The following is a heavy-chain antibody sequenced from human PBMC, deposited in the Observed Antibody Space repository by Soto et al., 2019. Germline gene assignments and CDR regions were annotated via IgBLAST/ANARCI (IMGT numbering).Heavy chain of an antibody. V-gene: IGHV3-30*18. CDR1: GFTFSSYG. CDR2: ISYDGSNK. J-gene: IGHJ4*02. Sequence: PGGSLRLSCAASGFTFSSYGMHWVRQAPGKGLEWVAVISYDGSNKYYADSVKGRFTISRDNSKNTLYLQMNSLRAEDTAVYYCAKDNVKDYSFGYWGQGTLVTVSS. CDR3: AKDNVKDYSFGY. D-gene: IGHD4-4*01.